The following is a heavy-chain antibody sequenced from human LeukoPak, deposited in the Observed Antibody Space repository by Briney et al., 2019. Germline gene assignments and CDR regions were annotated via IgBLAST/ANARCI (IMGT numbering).Heavy chain of an antibody. CDR1: GFSFNDYY. Sequence: PGGSLRLSCAGSGFSFNDYYMTWIRQAPGKGLEWVSYISTSGTTIYYAESVKGRFTISRDNAQNSMYLQMNSLRTEDTAVYYCARAYYDILTGSYAMDVWGQGTTAIVSS. J-gene: IGHJ6*02. V-gene: IGHV3-11*01. CDR2: ISTSGTTI. D-gene: IGHD3-9*01. CDR3: ARAYYDILTGSYAMDV.